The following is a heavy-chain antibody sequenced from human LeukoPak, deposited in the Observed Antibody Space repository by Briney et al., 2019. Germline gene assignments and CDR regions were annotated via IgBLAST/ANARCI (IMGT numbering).Heavy chain of an antibody. V-gene: IGHV1-46*01. CDR2: INPSSGNT. CDR1: GYTFISYY. J-gene: IGHJ4*02. Sequence: ASVKVSCKASGYTFISYYIHWVRQAPGQGLEWMGLINPSSGNTPYAQQFQGRVTMTRDTSTSTAYMELSSLRSEDTAVYYCARHSLIGTTPFDYWGQGTLVTVPS. D-gene: IGHD1-20*01. CDR3: ARHSLIGTTPFDY.